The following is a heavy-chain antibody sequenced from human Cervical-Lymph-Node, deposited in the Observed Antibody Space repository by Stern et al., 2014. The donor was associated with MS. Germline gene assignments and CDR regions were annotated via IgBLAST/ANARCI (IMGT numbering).Heavy chain of an antibody. CDR1: GYMFSDYY. V-gene: IGHV1-2*06. J-gene: IGHJ4*02. D-gene: IGHD2-15*01. Sequence: VQLEESGAEVKEPGASLKVSCKASGYMFSDYYIHWVRQAPGQGLEWMGRIHPNSGVTDYAQGFQGRVTMTSATSIRARLLALGSLKSDAAAVYYCARSDENIAAPGPFDYGGQGPLVTVSS. CDR2: IHPNSGVT. CDR3: ARSDENIAAPGPFDY.